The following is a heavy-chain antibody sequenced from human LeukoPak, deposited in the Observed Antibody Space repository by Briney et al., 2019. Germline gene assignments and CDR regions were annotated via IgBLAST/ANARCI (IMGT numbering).Heavy chain of an antibody. CDR2: INPNSGGT. CDR3: ARVGATIAIRLDY. D-gene: IGHD5-12*01. CDR1: AYTLTGYY. V-gene: IGHV1-2*02. Sequence: ASLKVSRKASAYTLTGYYMHRVRQAPGQGLEWMGWINPNSGGTNYAQKFQGRVTMTRDTSISTAYMELSRLRSDDTAVYYCARVGATIAIRLDYWGQGTLVTVSS. J-gene: IGHJ4*02.